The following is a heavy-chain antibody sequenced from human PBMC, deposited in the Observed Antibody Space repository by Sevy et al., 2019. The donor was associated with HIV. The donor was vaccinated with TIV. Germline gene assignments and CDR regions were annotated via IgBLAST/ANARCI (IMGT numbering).Heavy chain of an antibody. CDR2: INQDGSEK. Sequence: GGSLRLSCVASGFSFSDHYMDWVRQAPGKGLEWVANINQDGSEKYYSDSLKGRFSISRDNSKNSVHLQINTLRAEDTAVYYCAREGSAYDTYYYHYAMDVWGQGTTVTVSS. J-gene: IGHJ6*02. D-gene: IGHD5-12*01. CDR1: GFSFSDHY. CDR3: AREGSAYDTYYYHYAMDV. V-gene: IGHV3-7*01.